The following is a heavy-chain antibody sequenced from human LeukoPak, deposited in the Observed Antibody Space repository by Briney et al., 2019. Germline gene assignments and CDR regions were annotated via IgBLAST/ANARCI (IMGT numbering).Heavy chain of an antibody. D-gene: IGHD4-11*01. CDR2: IYYSGST. V-gene: IGHV4-39*01. J-gene: IGHJ4*02. Sequence: SETLSLTCTVSGGSISSSSYYWGWIRQPPGKGLEWIGSIYYSGSTHYNPSLKSRVTISVDTSKNQFSLKLSSVTAADTAVYYCARSREGFDYTKGGFDYWGQGTLVTVSS. CDR3: ARSREGFDYTKGGFDY. CDR1: GGSISSSSYY.